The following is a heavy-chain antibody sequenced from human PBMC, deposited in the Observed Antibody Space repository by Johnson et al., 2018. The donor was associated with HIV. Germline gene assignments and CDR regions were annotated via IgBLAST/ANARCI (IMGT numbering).Heavy chain of an antibody. CDR1: GFTFSSYG. J-gene: IGHJ3*02. D-gene: IGHD4-23*01. CDR3: ARPRTTVLTPRFDAFDM. V-gene: IGHV3-30*03. Sequence: QVQLVESGGGVVQPGRSLRLSCAASGFTFSSYGMHWVRQAPGKGLEWVAVISYDGSNQNYAESVKGRFTISRDNSKNTLSLQMNSLRPEDTAVYYCARPRTTVLTPRFDAFDMWGQGTVVTVSS. CDR2: ISYDGSNQ.